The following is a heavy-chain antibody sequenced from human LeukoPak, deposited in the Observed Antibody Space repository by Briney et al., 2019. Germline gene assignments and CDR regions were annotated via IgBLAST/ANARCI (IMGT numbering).Heavy chain of an antibody. D-gene: IGHD2-2*01. CDR1: GYTLIRYG. V-gene: IGHV1-18*01. Sequence: AGLKVSCQDSGYTLIRYGISWLRPAPGQGLEWMGWISAYNGNTNYAQKLQGRVTMTTDTSTRTAYMEMRSLRSDDTAVYYCARDPVDQLLYGVHNWFDPWGQGTLVTVSS. CDR2: ISAYNGNT. CDR3: ARDPVDQLLYGVHNWFDP. J-gene: IGHJ5*02.